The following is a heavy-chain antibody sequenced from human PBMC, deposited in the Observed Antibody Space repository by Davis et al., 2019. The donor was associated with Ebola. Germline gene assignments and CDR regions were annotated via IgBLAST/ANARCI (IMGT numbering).Heavy chain of an antibody. CDR3: ARDNDYDILTADY. D-gene: IGHD3-9*01. J-gene: IGHJ4*02. CDR1: GFTFSNYG. CDR2: ISPDGSDK. V-gene: IGHV3-30*03. Sequence: GESLKISCAASGFTFSNYGMFWVRQAPGKVMEWVAVISPDGSDKNYADSGRGRFTITRDNSKNTVYLQMNSLRAEDTAVYYCARDNDYDILTADYWGQGTLVTVSS.